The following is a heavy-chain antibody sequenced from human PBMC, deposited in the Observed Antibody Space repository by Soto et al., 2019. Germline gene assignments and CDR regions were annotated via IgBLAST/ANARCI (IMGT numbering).Heavy chain of an antibody. D-gene: IGHD3-16*01. V-gene: IGHV4-30-4*01. CDR3: ARDGGTYGMDV. CDR1: GSTISNGDYY. CDR2: IYYSGST. J-gene: IGHJ6*02. Sequence: SETLSLTYISSGSTISNGDYYWSWIRQPPGKGLEWIGYIYYSGSTYYNPSLKSRVTISVDTSKNQFSLKLSSVTAADTAVYYCARDGGTYGMDVWGQGTTVT.